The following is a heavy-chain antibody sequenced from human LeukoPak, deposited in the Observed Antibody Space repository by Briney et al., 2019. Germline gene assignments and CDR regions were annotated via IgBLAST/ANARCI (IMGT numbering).Heavy chain of an antibody. J-gene: IGHJ4*02. CDR3: ARDNHIVVVTAIDY. D-gene: IGHD2-21*02. Sequence: PGGSLRLSCAASDFTFSNYPMHWVRQAPGKGLEWVAIISYDEKNKYYADSVKGRFTISRDNSKNTVYLQMNSLRAEDTAVYYCARDNHIVVVTAIDYWGQGTLVTVSS. CDR2: ISYDEKNK. V-gene: IGHV3-30*04. CDR1: DFTFSNYP.